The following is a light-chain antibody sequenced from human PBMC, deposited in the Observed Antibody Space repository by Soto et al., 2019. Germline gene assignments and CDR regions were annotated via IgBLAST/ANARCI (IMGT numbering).Light chain of an antibody. J-gene: IGKJ2*01. CDR2: GAS. V-gene: IGKV3-20*01. Sequence: EIVLTQSPGTLSLSPGARATLSCRSSQSVSSSYLAWYQQKPGQAPSPLIYGASSRATGIPDRFSGSGSGTDFTLTISRLEPEDFAVYYCLQYGSSPYTFGQGTKLEIK. CDR1: QSVSSSY. CDR3: LQYGSSPYT.